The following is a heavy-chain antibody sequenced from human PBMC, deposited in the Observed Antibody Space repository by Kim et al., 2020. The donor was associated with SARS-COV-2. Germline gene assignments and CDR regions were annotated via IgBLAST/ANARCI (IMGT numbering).Heavy chain of an antibody. Sequence: GGSLRLSCAASGFTFSSYSINWVRQAPGKGLEWVSYIGRGSSVKKYADSVKGRFTISRDDAKDSLYLQMNSLRAEDTAVYYCVRDHSFAFDSWGQGAMVTVSS. V-gene: IGHV3-48*04. CDR1: GFTFSSYS. D-gene: IGHD4-4*01. J-gene: IGHJ3*01. CDR3: VRDHSFAFDS. CDR2: IGRGSSVK.